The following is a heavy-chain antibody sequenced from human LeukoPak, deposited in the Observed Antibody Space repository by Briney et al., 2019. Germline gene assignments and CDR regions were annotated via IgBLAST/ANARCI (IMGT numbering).Heavy chain of an antibody. Sequence: SETLSLTCTVSGGSISSRSYYWGWIRQPPGKGLEWIGIIYYSGSTYSNPSLRSRVTISVDTSKNQFSLKLSSVTAADTAVYYCARGGNCSGGSCYSDRGWFDPWGQGILVAVSS. J-gene: IGHJ5*02. CDR2: IYYSGST. CDR3: ARGGNCSGGSCYSDRGWFDP. CDR1: GGSISSRSYY. D-gene: IGHD2-15*01. V-gene: IGHV4-39*07.